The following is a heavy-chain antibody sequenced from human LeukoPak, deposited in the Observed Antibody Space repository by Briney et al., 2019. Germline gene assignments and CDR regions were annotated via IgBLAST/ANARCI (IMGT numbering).Heavy chain of an antibody. CDR1: GFSFDKHT. D-gene: IGHD5-24*01. CDR2: INSVGGAI. J-gene: IGHJ4*02. CDR3: ARVGDGSSYDY. V-gene: IGHV3-64*01. Sequence: GGSLRLSCAASGFSFDKHTMHWVRQAPGMRPEFVATINSVGGAIFYASSVKGRFTISRDNSKNTVYLQMDSLRSDDMGVYYCARVGDGSSYDYWGQGTPLTVSS.